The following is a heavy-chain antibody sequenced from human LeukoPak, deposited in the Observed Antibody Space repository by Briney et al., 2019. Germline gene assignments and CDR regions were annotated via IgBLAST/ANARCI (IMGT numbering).Heavy chain of an antibody. J-gene: IGHJ6*03. CDR2: IRYDETNK. Sequence: GGSLRLSCAASGFTFSTYSMHWVRQPPGKGLEWVAFIRYDETNKYYADSVKGRFTISRDNAKNTLYLQMNSLRAEDTAVYYCARSAAAGFSYYSHYMDVWGKGTTVTISS. CDR3: ARSAAAGFSYYSHYMDV. V-gene: IGHV3-30*02. D-gene: IGHD6-13*01. CDR1: GFTFSTYS.